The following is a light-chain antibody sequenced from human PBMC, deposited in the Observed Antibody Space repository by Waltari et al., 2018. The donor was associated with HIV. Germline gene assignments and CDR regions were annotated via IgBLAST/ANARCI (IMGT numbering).Light chain of an antibody. Sequence: DIQLTQSPSSLSASVGDRVTITCRVSQGISSYLNWYRQKPGKVPKLLIYSASNLQSGVPSRFSGSGSGTDFTLTISNLEPEDFAVYYCQQRSTWPPLTFGGGTKVEIK. V-gene: IGKV1-27*01. CDR1: QGISSY. J-gene: IGKJ4*01. CDR3: QQRSTWPPLT. CDR2: SAS.